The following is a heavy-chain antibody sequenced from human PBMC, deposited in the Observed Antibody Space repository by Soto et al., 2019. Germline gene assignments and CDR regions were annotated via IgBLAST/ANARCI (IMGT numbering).Heavy chain of an antibody. D-gene: IGHD3-22*01. J-gene: IGHJ4*02. CDR3: ARNKYYYDSSGYYNI. Sequence: GSLRLSCAASGFTFSSYWMSWVRQAPGKGLEWVANIKQDGSEKYYVDSVKGRFTISRDNAKNSLYLQMNSLRAEDTAVYYCARNKYYYDSSGYYNIWGQGTLVTVSS. V-gene: IGHV3-7*01. CDR1: GFTFSSYW. CDR2: IKQDGSEK.